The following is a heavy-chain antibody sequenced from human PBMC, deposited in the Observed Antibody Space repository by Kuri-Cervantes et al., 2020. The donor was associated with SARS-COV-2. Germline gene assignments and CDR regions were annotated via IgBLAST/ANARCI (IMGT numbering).Heavy chain of an antibody. Sequence: ESLKISCGVYGGSFSNFHWNWVRQPPGKGLEWIGEINYSGTTNYNPSLKSRVTISVDTSKNQFSLNLTSVTAADTAVYYCARLRRHNNGWFATGYYMDVWGKGTMVTVSS. CDR2: INYSGTT. D-gene: IGHD6-19*01. V-gene: IGHV4-34*01. CDR1: GGSFSNFH. J-gene: IGHJ6*03. CDR3: ARLRRHNNGWFATGYYMDV.